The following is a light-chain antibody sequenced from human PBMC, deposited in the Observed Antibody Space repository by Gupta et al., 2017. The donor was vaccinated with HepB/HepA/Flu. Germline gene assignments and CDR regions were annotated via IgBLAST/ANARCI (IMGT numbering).Light chain of an antibody. Sequence: DIKTRESPSTLSASVGDRVTITCRASQSISTWLAWYQQKPGKAPNLLIYKASSLESGVPSRFSGSGSGTEFTLTISSLQPDDFATYYSQQYNSYPCNFGQGTKLEIK. CDR2: KAS. J-gene: IGKJ2*02. CDR1: QSISTW. V-gene: IGKV1-5*03. CDR3: QQYNSYPCN.